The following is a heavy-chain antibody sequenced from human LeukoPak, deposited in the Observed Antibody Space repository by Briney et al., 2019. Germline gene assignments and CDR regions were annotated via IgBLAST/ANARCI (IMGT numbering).Heavy chain of an antibody. CDR2: ISSSSSYI. J-gene: IGHJ4*02. Sequence: GGSLRLSCAASGFTFSSYSMNWVRQAPGKGLEWVSSISSSSSYIYYADSVKGRFTISRDNAQNSLYLQMNSLRAEDTAVYYCARDPQYCSSTSCYGYFDYWGQGTLVTVSS. CDR1: GFTFSSYS. V-gene: IGHV3-21*01. CDR3: ARDPQYCSSTSCYGYFDY. D-gene: IGHD2-2*01.